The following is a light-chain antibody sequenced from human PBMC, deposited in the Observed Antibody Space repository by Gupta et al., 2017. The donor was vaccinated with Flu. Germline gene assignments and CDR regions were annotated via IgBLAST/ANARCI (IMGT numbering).Light chain of an antibody. Sequence: SALTQPRSVSQSPGQSVTISCTGTSSDVGGYNYVSWYQQHPGKAPKLMIYDVSKRPSGVPDRFSGSKSGNTASLTISGPQAEDEADYYCCSYAGSVYVFGTGTKVTVL. J-gene: IGLJ1*01. CDR1: SSDVGGYNY. CDR3: CSYAGSVYV. V-gene: IGLV2-11*01. CDR2: DVS.